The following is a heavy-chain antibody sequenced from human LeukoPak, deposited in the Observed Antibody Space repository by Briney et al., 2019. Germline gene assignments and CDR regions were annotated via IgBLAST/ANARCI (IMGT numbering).Heavy chain of an antibody. V-gene: IGHV3-23*01. CDR1: GFTFSTYA. J-gene: IGHJ6*03. CDR2: ISGSGDNT. Sequence: GGTLRLSCAASGFTFSTYAMTWVRQAPGKGLEWVSTISGSGDNTYYADSVKGRFTISRDNAKNSLYLQMNSLRAEDMALYYCAKDKDDILTGYMDVWGKGTTVTVSS. CDR3: AKDKDDILTGYMDV. D-gene: IGHD3-9*01.